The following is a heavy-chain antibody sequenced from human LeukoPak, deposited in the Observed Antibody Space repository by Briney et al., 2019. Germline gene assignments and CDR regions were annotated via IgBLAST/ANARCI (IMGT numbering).Heavy chain of an antibody. D-gene: IGHD3-3*01. CDR1: GYTFTSYD. Sequence: ASVKVSCKASGYTFTSYDTNWVRQATGQGLEWMGWMNPNSGNTGYAQKFQGRVTITRNTSISTAYMELSSLRSEDTAVYYCARGRLTYYDFWSGSSDAFDIWGQGTMVTVSS. J-gene: IGHJ3*02. CDR3: ARGRLTYYDFWSGSSDAFDI. CDR2: MNPNSGNT. V-gene: IGHV1-8*03.